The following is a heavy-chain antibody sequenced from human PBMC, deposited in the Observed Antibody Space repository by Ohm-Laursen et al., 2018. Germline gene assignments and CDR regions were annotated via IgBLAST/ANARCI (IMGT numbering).Heavy chain of an antibody. CDR1: GGSISSYY. J-gene: IGHJ4*02. CDR2: IYYSGST. D-gene: IGHD3-22*01. CDR3: ASGREEGYYDSSGYYGFDY. V-gene: IGHV4-59*01. Sequence: SGTLSLTCTVSGGSISSYYWSWIRQPPGKGLEWIGYIYYSGSTNYNPSLKSRVTISVDTSKNQFSLKLSSVTAADTAVYYCASGREEGYYDSSGYYGFDYWGQGTLVTVSS.